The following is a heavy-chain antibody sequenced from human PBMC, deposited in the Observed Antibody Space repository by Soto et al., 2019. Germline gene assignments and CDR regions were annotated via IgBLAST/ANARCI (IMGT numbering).Heavy chain of an antibody. CDR1: GGSISSGGYS. V-gene: IGHV4-30-2*01. Sequence: QLQLQESGLGLVKPSQTLSLTCAVSGGSISSGGYSWSWFRQPPGKGLEWIGYIYHSGSTCYNPSIKSRVTISVDRSKSQFSRKLSSVTAADTAVYYCARVPDYLGQGTRVTVSS. CDR3: ARVPDY. CDR2: IYHSGST. J-gene: IGHJ4*02.